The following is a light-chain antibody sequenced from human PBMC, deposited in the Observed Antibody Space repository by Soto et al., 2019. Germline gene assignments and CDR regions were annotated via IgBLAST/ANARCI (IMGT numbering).Light chain of an antibody. V-gene: IGLV2-14*01. Sequence: QSALTQPASVSGSPGQSITISCTGTSSDVGGYNYVSWYQQHPGKAPKLMIYDVSNRPSGVSNRFSGSKSGNTASLTTSGLQAEDEADYYRSSYTSSSTYVFGTGTKVTVL. J-gene: IGLJ1*01. CDR3: SSYTSSSTYV. CDR1: SSDVGGYNY. CDR2: DVS.